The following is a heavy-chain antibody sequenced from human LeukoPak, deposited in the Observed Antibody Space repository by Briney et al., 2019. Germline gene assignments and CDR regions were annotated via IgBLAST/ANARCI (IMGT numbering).Heavy chain of an antibody. CDR3: ARDDDYYDSSGYPRDAFDI. J-gene: IGHJ3*02. CDR1: GGTFSSYA. V-gene: IGHV1-18*01. D-gene: IGHD3-22*01. Sequence: ASVKVSCKASGGTFSSYAISWVRQAPGQGLEWMGWISAYNGNTNYAQKLQGRVTMTTDTSTSTAYMELRSLRSDDTAVYYCARDDDYYDSSGYPRDAFDIWGQGTMVTVSS. CDR2: ISAYNGNT.